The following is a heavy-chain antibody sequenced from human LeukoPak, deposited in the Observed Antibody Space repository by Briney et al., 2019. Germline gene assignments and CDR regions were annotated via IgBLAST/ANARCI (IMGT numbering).Heavy chain of an antibody. Sequence: GGSLRLSCAASGFTFSSYWMSWVRQAPGKGLEWVANIKQDGSEKYYVDSVKVRFTISRDNAKNSLYLQMNSLRAEDTAVYYCARTQTYYDFWSGPSDPYFDYWGQGTLVTVSS. D-gene: IGHD3-3*01. CDR3: ARTQTYYDFWSGPSDPYFDY. V-gene: IGHV3-7*01. CDR2: IKQDGSEK. CDR1: GFTFSSYW. J-gene: IGHJ4*02.